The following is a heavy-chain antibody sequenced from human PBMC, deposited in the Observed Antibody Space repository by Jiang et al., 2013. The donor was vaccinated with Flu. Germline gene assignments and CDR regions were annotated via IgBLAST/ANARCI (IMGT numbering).Heavy chain of an antibody. D-gene: IGHD3-10*01. CDR1: GDSISSSSYY. Sequence: TLSLTCTVSGDSISSSSYYWSWIRQPPGKGLEWIGEINHSGSTNYNPSLKSRVTISVDTSKNQFSLKLSSVTAADTAVYYCASSMVRGVRLFDYWGQGTLVTVSS. J-gene: IGHJ4*02. CDR3: ASSMVRGVRLFDY. CDR2: INHSGST. V-gene: IGHV4-39*07.